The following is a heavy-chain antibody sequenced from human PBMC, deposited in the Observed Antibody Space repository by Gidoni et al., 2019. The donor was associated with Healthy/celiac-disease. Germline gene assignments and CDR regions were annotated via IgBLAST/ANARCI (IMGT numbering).Heavy chain of an antibody. J-gene: IGHJ6*02. CDR1: GGTFSSYA. CDR3: ASSSGSYYDYYYGMDV. CDR2: IIPIFGTA. Sequence: QVQLVQSGAEVKKPVSSVKVSCKASGGTFSSYAISWVRQAPGQGLEWMGGIIPIFGTANYAQKFQGRVTITADEPTSTAYMELSSLRSEDTAVYYCASSSGSYYDYYYGMDVWGQGTTVTVSS. V-gene: IGHV1-69*01. D-gene: IGHD1-26*01.